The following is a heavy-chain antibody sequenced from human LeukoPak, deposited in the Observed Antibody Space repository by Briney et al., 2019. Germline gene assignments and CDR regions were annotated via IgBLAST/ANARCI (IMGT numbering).Heavy chain of an antibody. V-gene: IGHV4-31*03. Sequence: KPSEPLSLTCTVSGGSISSGGYHWRWLRQHPGKPLECMGYLYYSGSTHYNASLKSRLTISLDTSKNQFSLKLNPVPPAATAVYYCARDREGNNWLRFVEDYYYYYGMDVWGQGTTVTVSS. J-gene: IGHJ6*02. D-gene: IGHD5-12*01. CDR3: ARDREGNNWLRFVEDYYYYYGMDV. CDR2: LYYSGST. CDR1: GGSISSGGYH.